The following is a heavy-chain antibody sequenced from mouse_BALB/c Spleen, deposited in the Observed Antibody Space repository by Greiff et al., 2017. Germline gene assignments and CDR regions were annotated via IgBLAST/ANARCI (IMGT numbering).Heavy chain of an antibody. CDR1: GFTFSSYA. V-gene: IGHV5-9-3*01. D-gene: IGHD2-4*01. Sequence: DVKLVESGGGLVKPGGSLKLSCAASGFTFSSYAMSWVRQTPEKRLEWVATTSSGGSYTYYPDSVKGRFTISRDNAKNTLYLQMSSLRSEDTAMYYCARRGTMITTTRDYYAMDYWGQGTSVTVSS. CDR2: TSSGGSYT. CDR3: ARRGTMITTTRDYYAMDY. J-gene: IGHJ4*01.